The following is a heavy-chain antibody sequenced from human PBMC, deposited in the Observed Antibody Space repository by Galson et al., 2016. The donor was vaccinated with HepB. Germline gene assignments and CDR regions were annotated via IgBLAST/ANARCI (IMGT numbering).Heavy chain of an antibody. CDR1: GYPFTTYN. CDR3: ARSYSCGAGCNYFDS. CDR2: ISPYNGNT. J-gene: IGHJ4*02. D-gene: IGHD2-21*02. Sequence: SVKVSCKASGYPFTTYNINWVRQAPGQRLEWMGWISPYNGNTKYSEKVRGSVTMATDTSTTTAYMDLRSLSPDDTAMYFCARSYSCGAGCNYFDSWGQGARVTVSS. V-gene: IGHV1-18*01.